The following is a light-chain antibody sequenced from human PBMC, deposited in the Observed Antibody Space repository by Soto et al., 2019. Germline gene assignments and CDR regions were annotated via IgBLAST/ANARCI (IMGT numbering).Light chain of an antibody. J-gene: IGKJ2*01. CDR1: QSVSSN. Sequence: ELVMTQSPATLSVSPGEGATLSCRASQSVSSNLAWYQQKPGQAPRLLIYGASTRATGIPARFSGSGSGTEFTLTISSLQSADFTVYYCQQYNYRPSFGQGTNVEIK. V-gene: IGKV3-15*01. CDR3: QQYNYRPS. CDR2: GAS.